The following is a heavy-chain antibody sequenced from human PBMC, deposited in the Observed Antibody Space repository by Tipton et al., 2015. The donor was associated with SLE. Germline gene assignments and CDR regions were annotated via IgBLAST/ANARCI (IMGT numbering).Heavy chain of an antibody. J-gene: IGHJ4*02. CDR2: MNPNNGNT. CDR3: ARTAILDS. Sequence: QLVQSGAEVKKPGASVKVSCKTSGYTFTSSDINWVRQATGQGLEWMGWMNPNNGNTGFAQKFQGRITMARNTSINTAYMGLSSLRSEDTAVYYCARTAILDSWGQGTLVTVAS. V-gene: IGHV1-8*01. CDR1: GYTFTSSD.